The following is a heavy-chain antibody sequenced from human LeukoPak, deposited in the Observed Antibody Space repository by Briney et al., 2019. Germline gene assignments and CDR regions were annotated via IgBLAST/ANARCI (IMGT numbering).Heavy chain of an antibody. J-gene: IGHJ3*02. D-gene: IGHD1-26*01. CDR1: GGSISSYY. V-gene: IGHV4-4*07. CDR2: IYTSGST. CDR3: ASDDNRIVGAKYAFDI. Sequence: SETLSLTCTVSGGSISSYYWSWIRQPAGKGLEWIGRIYTSGSTNYNPSLKSRVTMSVDTSKNQFSLKLSSVTAADTAVYYCASDDNRIVGAKYAFDIWGQGTMVTVSS.